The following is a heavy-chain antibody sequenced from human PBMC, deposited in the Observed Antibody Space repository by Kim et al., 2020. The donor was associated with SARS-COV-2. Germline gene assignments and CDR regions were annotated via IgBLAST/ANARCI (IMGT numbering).Heavy chain of an antibody. J-gene: IGHJ4*02. CDR3: ARELWYYYDSSGGSIDY. CDR1: GFTFSSYG. CDR2: IWYDGSNK. Sequence: GGSLRLSCAASGFTFSSYGMHWVRQAPGKGLEWVAVIWYDGSNKYYADSVKGRFTISRDNSKNTLYLQMNSLRAEDTAVYYCARELWYYYDSSGGSIDYWGQGTLVTVSS. V-gene: IGHV3-33*01. D-gene: IGHD3-22*01.